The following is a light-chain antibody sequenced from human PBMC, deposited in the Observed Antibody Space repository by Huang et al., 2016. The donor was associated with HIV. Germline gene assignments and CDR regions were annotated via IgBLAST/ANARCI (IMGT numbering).Light chain of an antibody. CDR3: QQRASWLT. V-gene: IGKV3-11*01. Sequence: EIVLTQSPASLSWYPGESVTLFCRASQNIDTSLAWYQPKPGQSPRLLVYDASQRATGVPDRFTGSGAGTDFTLTISSLESDDFAVYFCQQRASWLTFGGGTKVEVK. J-gene: IGKJ4*01. CDR1: QNIDTS. CDR2: DAS.